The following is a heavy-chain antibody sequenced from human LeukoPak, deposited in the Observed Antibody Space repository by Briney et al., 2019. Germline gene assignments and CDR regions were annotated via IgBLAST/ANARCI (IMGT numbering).Heavy chain of an antibody. D-gene: IGHD1-26*01. V-gene: IGHV3-11*01. Sequence: SGGSLRLSCAASGFTFSDYYMSWIRQAPGKGLEWVSYISSSGSTIYYADSVKGRFTISRDNAKNSLYLQMNSLRAEDTAVYYCARVRGRAYYYYYYMDVWGKGTTVTISS. J-gene: IGHJ6*03. CDR1: GFTFSDYY. CDR3: ARVRGRAYYYYYYMDV. CDR2: ISSSGSTI.